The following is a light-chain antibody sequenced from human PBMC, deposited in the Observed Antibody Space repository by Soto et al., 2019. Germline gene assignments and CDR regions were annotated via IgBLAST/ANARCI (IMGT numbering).Light chain of an antibody. CDR3: QVRDVWPS. CDR2: DAS. J-gene: IGKJ1*01. V-gene: IGKV3-11*01. CDR1: QSVSTS. Sequence: IVLTQSPATLSLSPGERAALSCRVIQSVSTSLALYHHKPGQAPRLFIYDASKRAPGIPARFSGSGSGTDFTLTISSLELEDFAVYYCQVRDVWPSFGQGTKVDIK.